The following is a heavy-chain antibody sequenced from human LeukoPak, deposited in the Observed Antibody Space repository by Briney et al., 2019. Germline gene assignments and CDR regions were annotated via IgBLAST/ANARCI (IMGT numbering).Heavy chain of an antibody. CDR3: AGTTVTPTARNWFDP. Sequence: SETLSLTCTVSGGSISTYFWSWIRQPPGKRLEWIGYVYYSGSTNYNPSLKSRVTISVDTSKNQFSLKLSSVTAADTAVYYCAGTTVTPTARNWFDPWGQGTLVIVSS. J-gene: IGHJ5*02. D-gene: IGHD4-11*01. CDR1: GGSISTYF. V-gene: IGHV4-59*01. CDR2: VYYSGST.